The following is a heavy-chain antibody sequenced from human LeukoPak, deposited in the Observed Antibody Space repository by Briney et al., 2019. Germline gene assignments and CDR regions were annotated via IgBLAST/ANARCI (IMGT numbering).Heavy chain of an antibody. J-gene: IGHJ3*02. CDR2: IYYSGST. Sequence: SETLSLTGTVSGGTLSSYHWSWLRQPPGKGLEWIGYIYYSGSTNYNPSLNSRVTISVDTSKNQFSLRLSSVTPADTAVYYCARAPYYDSSGYYYWLDIWGQGTMVTVSS. V-gene: IGHV4-59*01. CDR3: ARAPYYDSSGYYYWLDI. D-gene: IGHD3-22*01. CDR1: GGTLSSYH.